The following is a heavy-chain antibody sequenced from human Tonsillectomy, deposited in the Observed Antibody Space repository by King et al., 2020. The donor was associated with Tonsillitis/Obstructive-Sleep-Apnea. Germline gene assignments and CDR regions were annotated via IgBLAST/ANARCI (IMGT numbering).Heavy chain of an antibody. J-gene: IGHJ6*03. Sequence: QLVQSGAEVKKPGESLKISCKGSGYSFTAYWIGWVRQMPGKGLEWMGIIYPGDSDTRYSPSFQGQVTLSVDKSINPAYLQWSSLKASDTAMYFCARWPGTIGYYYMDVWGKGTTVTVTS. CDR2: IYPGDSDT. CDR3: ARWPGTIGYYYMDV. V-gene: IGHV5-51*01. CDR1: GYSFTAYW. D-gene: IGHD2-8*01.